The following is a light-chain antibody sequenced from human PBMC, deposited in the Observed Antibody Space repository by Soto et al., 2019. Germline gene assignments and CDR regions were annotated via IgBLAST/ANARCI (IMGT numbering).Light chain of an antibody. V-gene: IGLV2-14*01. J-gene: IGLJ2*01. CDR2: DVS. Sequence: QSALTQPDSVSGSPGQSITISCTGTSSDVGGYNYVSWYQQHPGKAPKLMIYDVSNRPSGVSNRFSGSKSGNTASLTISGLQAEDEADYYCSSYTSSSTLLFGGGTKVTVL. CDR1: SSDVGGYNY. CDR3: SSYTSSSTLL.